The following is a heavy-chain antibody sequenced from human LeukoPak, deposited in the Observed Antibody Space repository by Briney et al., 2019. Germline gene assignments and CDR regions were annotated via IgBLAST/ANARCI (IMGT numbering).Heavy chain of an antibody. CDR2: IYTSGST. V-gene: IGHV4-4*07. D-gene: IGHD2-15*01. Sequence: SETLSLTCTVSGGSISSYYWSWIRQPAGKGLEWIGRIYTSGSTNYNPPLKGRVTMSVDTSKNQFSLKLSSVAAADTAVYYCARVGYCSGGSCDDAFDIWGQGTMVTVSS. J-gene: IGHJ3*02. CDR1: GGSISSYY. CDR3: ARVGYCSGGSCDDAFDI.